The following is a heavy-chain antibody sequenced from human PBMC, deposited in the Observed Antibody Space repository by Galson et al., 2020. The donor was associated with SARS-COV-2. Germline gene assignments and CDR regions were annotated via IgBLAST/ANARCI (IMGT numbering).Heavy chain of an antibody. D-gene: IGHD1-26*01. CDR3: SRGYGGSYRGPFDY. CDR2: ISYDGSNK. Sequence: GESLKISCAASGFTFSSYAMHWVRQAPGKGLEWVAVISYDGSNKYYTDSVKGRFTISRDNSKNTLYLQMNSLRAEDTAVYYCSRGYGGSYRGPFDYWGQGTLVTVSS. J-gene: IGHJ4*02. CDR1: GFTFSSYA. V-gene: IGHV3-30-3*01.